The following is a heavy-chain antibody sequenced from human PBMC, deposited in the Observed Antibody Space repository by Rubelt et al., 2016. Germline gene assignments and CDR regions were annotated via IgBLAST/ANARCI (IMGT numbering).Heavy chain of an antibody. V-gene: IGHV1-69*01. Sequence: QVQLVQSGAEVKKPGSSVKVSCKASGGTFRSYAISWVRQAPGQGLAWMGGIIPIFGTATYAQKFQGRVTIIADESTSTSYMELSSLRSEDTAVDYCPRRQQLGPFDYWGQGTLVTVSS. CDR2: IIPIFGTA. J-gene: IGHJ4*02. D-gene: IGHD6-13*01. CDR1: GGTFRSYA. CDR3: PRRQQLGPFDY.